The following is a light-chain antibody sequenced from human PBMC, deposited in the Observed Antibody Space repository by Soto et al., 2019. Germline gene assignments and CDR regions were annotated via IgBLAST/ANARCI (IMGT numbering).Light chain of an antibody. V-gene: IGKV3-20*01. CDR3: QQYGRSPPFT. CDR1: QSVSSTY. J-gene: IGKJ2*01. Sequence: EIVLTQSPGTLSLSPGERATLSCRASQSVSSTYIAWYQQNPGQAPRLLIYGASSRATGIPDRFSGSGSGTDFTVTISRLEPEDFAMYFCQQYGRSPPFTFGQGTKVEIK. CDR2: GAS.